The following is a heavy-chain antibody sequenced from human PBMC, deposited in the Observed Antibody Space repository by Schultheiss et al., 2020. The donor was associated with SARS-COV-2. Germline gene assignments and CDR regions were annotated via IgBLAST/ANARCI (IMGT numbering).Heavy chain of an antibody. CDR1: GYSISSGYY. D-gene: IGHD4-11*01. Sequence: SETLSLTCAVSGYSISSGYYWGWIRQPPGKGLEWIGYIYYSGSTNYNPSLKSRITISVDTSKNQFSLKLSSVTAADTAVYYCARLNISNYVLLPNYYYYYGMDVWGQGTTVTVSS. CDR2: IYYSGST. V-gene: IGHV4-38-2*01. CDR3: ARLNISNYVLLPNYYYYYGMDV. J-gene: IGHJ6*02.